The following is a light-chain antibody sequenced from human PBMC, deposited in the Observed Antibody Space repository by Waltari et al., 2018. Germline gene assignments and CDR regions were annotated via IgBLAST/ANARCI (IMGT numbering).Light chain of an antibody. CDR3: QQYRTNPWA. Sequence: PSILSASVGDRVTLTCRASQNINSWLAWYQQKPGMAPKLLISKASTLESGVPSRFSGSGSGTEFTLTISSLQPDDLATYYCQQYRTNPWAFGQGTKV. V-gene: IGKV1-5*03. CDR2: KAS. CDR1: QNINSW. J-gene: IGKJ1*01.